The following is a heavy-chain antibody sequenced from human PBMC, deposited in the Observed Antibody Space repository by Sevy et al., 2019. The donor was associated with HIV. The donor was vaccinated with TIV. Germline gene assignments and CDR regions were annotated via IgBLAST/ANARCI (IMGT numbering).Heavy chain of an antibody. D-gene: IGHD5-18*01. J-gene: IGHJ5*02. CDR3: ARVTAMYWFDP. Sequence: SETLSLTCTVSGASVSSDNFYWSWIRQPPGKGLEWIGYIYYSGSTNYNPSLKSRVTISVDTSKNQFSLKLSSVTAADTAVDYCARVTAMYWFDPWGQGTLVTVSS. CDR2: IYYSGST. V-gene: IGHV4-61*01. CDR1: GASVSSDNFY.